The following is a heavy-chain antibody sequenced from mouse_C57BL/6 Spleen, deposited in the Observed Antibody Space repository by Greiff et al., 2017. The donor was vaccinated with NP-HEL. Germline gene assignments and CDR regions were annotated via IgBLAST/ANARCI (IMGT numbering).Heavy chain of an antibody. CDR3: ANDYDQSSDYDY. D-gene: IGHD2-4*01. CDR1: GYAFSSSW. Sequence: QVQLQQSGPELVKPGASVKISCKASGYAFSSSWMNWVKQRPGKGLEWIGRIYPGDGDTNYNGKFKGKATLTADKSSSTAYMQLSSLTSEDSEVDLCANDYDQSSDYDYQGQGTTLTVSS. CDR2: IYPGDGDT. J-gene: IGHJ2*01. V-gene: IGHV1-82*01.